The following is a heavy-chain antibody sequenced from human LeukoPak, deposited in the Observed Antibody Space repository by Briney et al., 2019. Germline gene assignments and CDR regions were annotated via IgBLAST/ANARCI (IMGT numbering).Heavy chain of an antibody. D-gene: IGHD2-21*02. CDR3: AADRGYCAGDCLDV. CDR2: IVVGSGNT. J-gene: IGHJ6*02. Sequence: GASVKVSCKASGFTSSSSAVQWVRQARGQRLEWIGWIVVGSGNTNYAQKLQGRVTITRDMSTSTIYVELSSLTSEDTAVYYCAADRGYCAGDCLDVWGQGTTVTVSS. V-gene: IGHV1-58*01. CDR1: GFTSSSSA.